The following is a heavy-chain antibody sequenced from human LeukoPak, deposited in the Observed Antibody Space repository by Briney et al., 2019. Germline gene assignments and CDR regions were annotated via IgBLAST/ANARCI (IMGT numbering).Heavy chain of an antibody. CDR3: ARLPGYSYGEPFDY. J-gene: IGHJ4*02. V-gene: IGHV1-8*01. CDR1: GYTFTSYD. Sequence: GASVKVSCKASGYTFTSYDINWVRQATGQGLEWMGWMNPNSGNTGYAQKFQGRVTMTRNTSISTAYMELSSLRSEDTAVYYCARLPGYSYGEPFDYWGQGTLVTVSS. CDR2: MNPNSGNT. D-gene: IGHD5-18*01.